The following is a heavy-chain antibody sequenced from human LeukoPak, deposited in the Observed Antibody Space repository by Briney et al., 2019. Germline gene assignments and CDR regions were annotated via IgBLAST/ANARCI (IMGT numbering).Heavy chain of an antibody. CDR2: INSDGSST. CDR3: AREAQYSSSENFDY. CDR1: GFTFSSYW. Sequence: PGGSLRLSCAASGFTFSSYWMHWVRQAPGKGLVWISRINSDGSSTSYADSVKGRFTISRDNAKNTLYLQMNSLRAEDTAVYYCAREAQYSSSENFDYWGQGTLVTVSS. V-gene: IGHV3-74*01. J-gene: IGHJ4*02. D-gene: IGHD6-6*01.